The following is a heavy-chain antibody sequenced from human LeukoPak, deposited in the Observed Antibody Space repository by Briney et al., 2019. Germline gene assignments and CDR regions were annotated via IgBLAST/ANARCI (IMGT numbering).Heavy chain of an antibody. D-gene: IGHD1-26*01. J-gene: IGHJ4*02. V-gene: IGHV3-23*01. CDR3: AKGRVGATDFDY. Sequence: GGSLRLSCAASGFTFTSCAMAWFRQAPGKGLQWVSAINSVGGSTFYAGSVKGRFTISRDNSKNMLYLHMNSLRAEDTAVYYCAKGRVGATDFDYWGQGTLVTVSS. CDR1: GFTFTSCA. CDR2: INSVGGST.